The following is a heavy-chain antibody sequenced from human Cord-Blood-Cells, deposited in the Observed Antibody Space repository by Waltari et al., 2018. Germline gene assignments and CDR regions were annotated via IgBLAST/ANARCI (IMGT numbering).Heavy chain of an antibody. J-gene: IGHJ3*02. CDR1: GYTFTGSY. CDR2: VNPNSGDT. CDR3: ARPTMVRGVIDAFDI. Sequence: QVQLVQSGAEVKKPGASVKVSCKASGYTFTGSYMHWVRQAPGQGLEWMGWVNPNSGDTNYAQKFQGRVTMTRDTSISTAYMELSRLRSDDTAVYYCARPTMVRGVIDAFDIWGQGTMVTVSS. V-gene: IGHV1-2*02. D-gene: IGHD3-10*01.